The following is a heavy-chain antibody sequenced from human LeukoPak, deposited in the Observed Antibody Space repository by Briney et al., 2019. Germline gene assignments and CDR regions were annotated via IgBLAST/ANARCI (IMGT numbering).Heavy chain of an antibody. J-gene: IGHJ6*03. V-gene: IGHV1-46*01. CDR3: ARGTLDTAMVHYYYYYYYMDV. Sequence: ASVKVSCKASGYTFTSYYMHWVRQAPGQGLEWMGIINPSGGSTSYAQKFQGRVTMTRDMSTSTVYMELSSLRSEDTAVYYCARGTLDTAMVHYYYYYYYMDVWGKGTTVTVSS. CDR2: INPSGGST. CDR1: GYTFTSYY. D-gene: IGHD5-18*01.